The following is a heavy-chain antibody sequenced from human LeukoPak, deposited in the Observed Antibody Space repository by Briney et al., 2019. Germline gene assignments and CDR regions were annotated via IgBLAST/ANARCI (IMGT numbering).Heavy chain of an antibody. CDR2: ISSGGDTI. D-gene: IGHD1-1*01. CDR3: TRVEAFDI. J-gene: IGHJ3*02. Sequence: GGSLRLSCAASGFTFSDSYMSWIRQAPGKGLECVSYISSGGDTIYYADSVKGRFTISRDNAKNSLYLQMNSLRAEDTAVYYCTRVEAFDIWGQGTMVTVSS. V-gene: IGHV3-11*01. CDR1: GFTFSDSY.